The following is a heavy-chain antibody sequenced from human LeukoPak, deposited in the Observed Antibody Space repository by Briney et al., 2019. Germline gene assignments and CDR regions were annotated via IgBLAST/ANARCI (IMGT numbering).Heavy chain of an antibody. Sequence: TGESLKISCKGSGYSFTSYWIGWVRQMPGKGLEWMGIIYPGDSDTRYSPSFQGQVTTSADKSISTAYLQWSSLKASDTAMYYCARRFMVRGAETGYFDLWGRGTLVTVSS. J-gene: IGHJ2*01. CDR2: IYPGDSDT. D-gene: IGHD3-10*01. V-gene: IGHV5-51*01. CDR3: ARRFMVRGAETGYFDL. CDR1: GYSFTSYW.